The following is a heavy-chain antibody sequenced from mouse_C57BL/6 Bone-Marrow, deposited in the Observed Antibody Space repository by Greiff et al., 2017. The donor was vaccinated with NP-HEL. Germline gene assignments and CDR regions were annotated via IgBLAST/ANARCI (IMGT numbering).Heavy chain of an antibody. J-gene: IGHJ3*01. Sequence: EVQLVESGGDLVKPGGSLKLSCAASGFTFSSYGMSWVRQTPDKRLEWVATISSGGSYTYYPDSVKGRFTISIDNAKNTLYLQMSSLKSEDTAMYYCARSYYSNYVPAYWGQGTLVTVSA. V-gene: IGHV5-6*01. CDR1: GFTFSSYG. CDR2: ISSGGSYT. CDR3: ARSYYSNYVPAY. D-gene: IGHD2-5*01.